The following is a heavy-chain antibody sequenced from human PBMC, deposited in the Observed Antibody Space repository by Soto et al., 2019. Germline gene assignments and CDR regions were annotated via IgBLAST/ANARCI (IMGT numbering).Heavy chain of an antibody. D-gene: IGHD6-6*01. CDR1: GGSISRGGYY. CDR2: IYYSGST. Sequence: PSETLSLTCTVSGGSISRGGYYWSWIRQHPGKGLEWIGYIYYSGSTYYNPSLKSRVTISVDTSKNQFSLKLSSVTAADTAVYFCASLIAARPYLDYWGQGTLVTVSS. CDR3: ASLIAARPYLDY. J-gene: IGHJ4*02. V-gene: IGHV4-31*03.